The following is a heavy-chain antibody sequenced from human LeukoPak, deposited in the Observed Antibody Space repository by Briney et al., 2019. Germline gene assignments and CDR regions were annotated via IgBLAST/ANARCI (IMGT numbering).Heavy chain of an antibody. J-gene: IGHJ4*02. Sequence: GGSLRLSCTTSGFAFDDFAMSWVRQPAGKGLEWVGFIRRRAYGGAAEYAASVKGRFIISRDDSKGIAYSQMNSLKTEDTAVYYCSRNGLVDFGYWGQGSRVIVSP. CDR2: IRRRAYGGAA. CDR1: GFAFDDFA. CDR3: SRNGLVDFGY. V-gene: IGHV3-49*04.